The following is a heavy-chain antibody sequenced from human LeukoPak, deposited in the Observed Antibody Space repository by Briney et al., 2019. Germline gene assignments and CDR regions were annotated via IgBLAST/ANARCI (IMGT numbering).Heavy chain of an antibody. CDR3: ARASRDGYNARPITHRY. V-gene: IGHV1-2*02. J-gene: IGHJ4*02. Sequence: ASVKVSCKASGYTFTGYYMHWVRQAPGQGLEWMGWINPNSGGTNYAQKFQGRVTMTRDTSISTAYMELSRLRSDDTAVYYCARASRDGYNARPITHRYWGQGTLVTVSS. CDR2: INPNSGGT. D-gene: IGHD5-24*01. CDR1: GYTFTGYY.